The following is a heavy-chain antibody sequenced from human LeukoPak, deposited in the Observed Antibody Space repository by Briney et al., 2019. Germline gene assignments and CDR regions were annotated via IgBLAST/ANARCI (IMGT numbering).Heavy chain of an antibody. CDR2: INPSGGST. CDR1: GYTFTSYY. CDR3: ARTYCGGDCYSSRGWFDT. Sequence: ASVKVSCKASGYTFTSYYIHWVRQAPGQGLEWMGLINPSGGSTNYAQKFQGRVTMTRDTSTSTVYMELSSLRSEDTAVYYCARTYCGGDCYSSRGWFDTWGQGTLVTVSS. J-gene: IGHJ5*02. D-gene: IGHD2-21*02. V-gene: IGHV1-46*01.